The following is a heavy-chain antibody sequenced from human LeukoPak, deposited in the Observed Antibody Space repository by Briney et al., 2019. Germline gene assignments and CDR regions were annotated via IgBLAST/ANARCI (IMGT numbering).Heavy chain of an antibody. D-gene: IGHD6-19*01. V-gene: IGHV3-72*01. CDR1: GFTFSDHY. CDR2: TRDKANSYTT. CDR3: ARVSFDSGWYFDY. J-gene: IGHJ4*02. Sequence: GGSLRLSCAASGFTFSDHYMDWVRQAPGKGLEWVGITRDKANSYTTEYAASVKGRFTISRDNSQSLLNLQMNSLKTEDTAVYYCARVSFDSGWYFDYWGQGTLVTVSS.